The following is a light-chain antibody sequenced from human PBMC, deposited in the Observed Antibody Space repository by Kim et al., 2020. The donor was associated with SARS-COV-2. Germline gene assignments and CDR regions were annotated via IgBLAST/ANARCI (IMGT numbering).Light chain of an antibody. V-gene: IGKV3-11*01. CDR2: DAS. CDR3: QQRSKWPLT. CDR1: QSVSKS. Sequence: LSPGERATLSCRASQSVSKSLGWYQRKTGQAPRLLIYDASNRATGIPARFSGSGSGTDFTLTISSLEPEDFAVYYCQQRSKWPLTFGGGTKVDIK. J-gene: IGKJ4*01.